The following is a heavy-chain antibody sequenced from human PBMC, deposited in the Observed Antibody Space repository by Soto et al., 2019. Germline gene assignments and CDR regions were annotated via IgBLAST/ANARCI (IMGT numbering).Heavy chain of an antibody. CDR2: ISWNSGSI. CDR3: ARIPFDHVWGTDRYSPNFDY. CDR1: GFTFDDYA. V-gene: IGHV3-9*01. J-gene: IGHJ4*02. Sequence: GGSLRLSCAASGFTFDDYAMHWVRQAPGKGLEWVSGISWNSGSIGYADSLKGRFTISRDNSKNTLFLQMNSLRAEDTAVYYCARIPFDHVWGTDRYSPNFDYWGQGTQVTVSS. D-gene: IGHD3-16*02.